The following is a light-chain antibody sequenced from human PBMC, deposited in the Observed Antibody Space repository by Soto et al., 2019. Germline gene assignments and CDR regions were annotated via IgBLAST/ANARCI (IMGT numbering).Light chain of an antibody. Sequence: EIVLTQSPATLSLSPGERATLSCRASQGVSSYLAWYQQKPGQAPRLLIYDASNRATGIPARFSGSGSGTDFTLTISSLEPEDFAVYYCEQRSNWPPLTFGGGTNVEIK. J-gene: IGKJ4*01. V-gene: IGKV3-11*01. CDR3: EQRSNWPPLT. CDR2: DAS. CDR1: QGVSSY.